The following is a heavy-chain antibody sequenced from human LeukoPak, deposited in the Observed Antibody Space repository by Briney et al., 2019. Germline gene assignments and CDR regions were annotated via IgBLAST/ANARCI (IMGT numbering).Heavy chain of an antibody. Sequence: PSETLSLTCTVSGGSISGPYSYWGWIRQPPGKGLEWIGEIYHSGSTNYNPSLKSRVTISVDTSKNQFSLELSSVTAADTAVYYCARGGYSYGWFDPWGQGTLVTVSS. D-gene: IGHD5-18*01. V-gene: IGHV4-39*07. J-gene: IGHJ5*02. CDR3: ARGGYSYGWFDP. CDR2: IYHSGST. CDR1: GGSISGPYSY.